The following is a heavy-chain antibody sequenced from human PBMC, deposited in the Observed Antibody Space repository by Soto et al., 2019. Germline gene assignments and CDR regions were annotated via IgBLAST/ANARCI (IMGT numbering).Heavy chain of an antibody. CDR1: GYTFTSYY. CDR3: AADGSGYDAFDI. J-gene: IGHJ3*02. D-gene: IGHD5-12*01. Sequence: GASVKVSCKASGYTFTSYYMQWVRQARGQRLEWIGWIVVGSGNTNYAQKFQERVTITRDMSTSTAYMELSSLRSEDTAVYYCAADGSGYDAFDIWGQGTMVTVSS. V-gene: IGHV1-58*02. CDR2: IVVGSGNT.